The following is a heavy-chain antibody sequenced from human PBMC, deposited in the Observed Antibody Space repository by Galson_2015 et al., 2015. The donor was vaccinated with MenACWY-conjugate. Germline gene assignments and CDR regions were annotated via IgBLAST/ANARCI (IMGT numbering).Heavy chain of an antibody. CDR2: IYYSGST. D-gene: IGHD1-26*01. J-gene: IGHJ5*02. V-gene: IGHV4-39*01. CDR1: GGSISSSSYY. CDR3: ARHKGRSSGSCQGEGGHHP. Sequence: TLSLTCTVSGGSISSSSYYWGWIRQPPGQGLEWIGSIYYSGSTYYNPSLKSRVTISVDTSKNQFSLKLSSVTAADTAVYYRARHKGRSSGSCQGEGGHHPWGQGTLVTVFS.